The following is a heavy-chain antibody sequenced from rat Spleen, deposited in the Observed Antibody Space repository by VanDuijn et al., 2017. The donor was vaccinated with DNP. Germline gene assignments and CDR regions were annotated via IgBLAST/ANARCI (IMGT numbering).Heavy chain of an antibody. V-gene: IGHV5-7*01. CDR3: ARHRDSGAHYFDY. D-gene: IGHD4-3*01. Sequence: EVQLVESGGDLVQPGRSLKLSCAASGFTFSDYAMAWVRQAPKKGLEWVATISYDGSRTYYRDSVKGRFTISRDNAKSTLYLQMDSLRSEDTATYYCARHRDSGAHYFDYWGQGVMVTVSS. CDR2: ISYDGSRT. CDR1: GFTFSDYA. J-gene: IGHJ2*01.